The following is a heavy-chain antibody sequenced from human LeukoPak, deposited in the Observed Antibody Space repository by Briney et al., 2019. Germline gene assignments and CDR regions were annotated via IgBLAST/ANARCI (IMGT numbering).Heavy chain of an antibody. D-gene: IGHD3-22*01. Sequence: SETLSLTCTVSGGSISSGGYYWSWIRQHPGKGLEWIGYIYYSGSTYYNPSLKSRVTISVDTSKNQFSLKLSSVTAADTAVYYCARGATCGYLNWFDPWGQGTLVTVSS. V-gene: IGHV4-31*03. CDR2: IYYSGST. CDR3: ARGATCGYLNWFDP. CDR1: GGSISSGGYY. J-gene: IGHJ5*02.